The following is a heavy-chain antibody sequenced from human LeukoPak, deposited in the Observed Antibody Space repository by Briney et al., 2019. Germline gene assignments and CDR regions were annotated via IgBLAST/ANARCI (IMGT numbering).Heavy chain of an antibody. Sequence: SSETLSLTCTVSGGSISSYYWSWIRQPAGKGLEWIGRIYTSGSTNYNPSLKSRVTISVDTSKNQFSLKLSSVTAADTAVYYCARAYDYYGSGSYLNWFDPWGQGTLVTVSS. J-gene: IGHJ5*02. CDR1: GGSISSYY. CDR2: IYTSGST. D-gene: IGHD3-10*01. CDR3: ARAYDYYGSGSYLNWFDP. V-gene: IGHV4-4*07.